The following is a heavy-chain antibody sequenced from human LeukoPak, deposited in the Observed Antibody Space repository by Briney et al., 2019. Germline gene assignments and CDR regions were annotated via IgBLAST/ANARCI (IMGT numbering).Heavy chain of an antibody. CDR2: IYSGGTT. CDR3: AREGGSSYSRPFDY. D-gene: IGHD5-18*01. J-gene: IGHJ4*02. Sequence: GWSLRLSCAASGFTVSSSYMSWVRQAPGKGLEWVSVIYSGGTTYYADSVKGRFTISRDNSKNTLYLQMNSLRPEDTAVYYCAREGGSSYSRPFDYWCQGTQVSVSS. CDR1: GFTVSSSY. V-gene: IGHV3-53*01.